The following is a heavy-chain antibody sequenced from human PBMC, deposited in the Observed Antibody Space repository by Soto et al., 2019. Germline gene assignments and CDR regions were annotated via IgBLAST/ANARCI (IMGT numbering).Heavy chain of an antibody. D-gene: IGHD5-18*01. Sequence: ASVKVSCKASGYTFTSYGISWVRQAPGQGLEWMGWISAYNGNTNYAQKLQGRVTMTTDTSTSTAYMELRSLRSDDTAVYYCARDPGIQLWAYYYYYGMDVWGQGTTGTVSS. V-gene: IGHV1-18*01. CDR1: GYTFTSYG. J-gene: IGHJ6*02. CDR3: ARDPGIQLWAYYYYYGMDV. CDR2: ISAYNGNT.